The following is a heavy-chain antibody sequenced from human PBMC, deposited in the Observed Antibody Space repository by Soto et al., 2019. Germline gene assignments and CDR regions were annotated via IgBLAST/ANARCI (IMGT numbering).Heavy chain of an antibody. Sequence: QVQLVESGGGVVQPGRSLRLSCAASGFTFSSYGMHWVRQAPGKGLEWVAVISYDGSKKYYADSVKGRFTISRDNSKNTLYLQMNSLRAEETAGYYCGNDRFRIAVAAPFDYWGQGTLVTVSS. J-gene: IGHJ4*02. CDR1: GFTFSSYG. V-gene: IGHV3-30*18. D-gene: IGHD6-19*01. CDR3: GNDRFRIAVAAPFDY. CDR2: ISYDGSKK.